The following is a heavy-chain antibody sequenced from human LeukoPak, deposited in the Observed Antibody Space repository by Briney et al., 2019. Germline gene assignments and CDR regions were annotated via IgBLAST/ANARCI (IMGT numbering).Heavy chain of an antibody. J-gene: IGHJ4*02. V-gene: IGHV3-23*01. CDR1: GSTFSSYA. D-gene: IGHD6-13*01. Sequence: GGSLRLSCAASGSTFSSYAMSWVRQAPGKGLEWVSVIRGSGTTDYADSVKGRFTISRDNSKNTLYLQMNSLRAEDTAVYYCAKANIAAAGNGDYWGQGTLVTVSS. CDR3: AKANIAAAGNGDY. CDR2: IRGSGTT.